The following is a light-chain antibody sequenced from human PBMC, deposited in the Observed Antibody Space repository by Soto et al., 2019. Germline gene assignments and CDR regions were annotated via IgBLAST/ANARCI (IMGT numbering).Light chain of an antibody. J-gene: IGKJ1*01. V-gene: IGKV3-15*01. CDR3: KQYNNWPRT. CDR2: GAY. CDR1: QSVSSN. Sequence: EIVLTQSPGTLSLSPGERATFSCRASQSVSSNYLAWYQQKPGQAPRLLIYGAYTRATGIQARFSGSGSGTEFTLTIKSLQSEDFAVYYCKQYNNWPRTFGQGTKVDIK.